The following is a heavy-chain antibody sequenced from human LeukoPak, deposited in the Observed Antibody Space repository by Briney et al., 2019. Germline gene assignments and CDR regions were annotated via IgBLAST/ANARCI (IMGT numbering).Heavy chain of an antibody. CDR1: GGSISSSSYY. V-gene: IGHV4-61*05. Sequence: SETLSLTCTVSGGSISSSSYYWGWIRQPPGKGLEWIGYVYNTGGTDKNPSLKSRLSMSIDTSTNQFSLELASMTAADTAVYYCARASGSGTGYLDVWGTGTTVTVSS. J-gene: IGHJ6*03. CDR3: ARASGSGTGYLDV. D-gene: IGHD3-10*01. CDR2: VYNTGGT.